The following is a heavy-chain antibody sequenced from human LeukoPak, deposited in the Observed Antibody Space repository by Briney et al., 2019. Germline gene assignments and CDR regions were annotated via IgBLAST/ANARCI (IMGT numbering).Heavy chain of an antibody. V-gene: IGHV4-59*01. J-gene: IGHJ6*03. Sequence: SETLSLTCTVSGGSISSYYWSWIRQPPGKGLEWIGYIYYSGSTNYNPSLKSRVTISVDTSKNQFSLKLSSVTAADTAVYYCARVVYCSSTSCYHYYYYYMDVWGKGTTVTVSS. CDR1: GGSISSYY. D-gene: IGHD2-2*01. CDR2: IYYSGST. CDR3: ARVVYCSSTSCYHYYYYYMDV.